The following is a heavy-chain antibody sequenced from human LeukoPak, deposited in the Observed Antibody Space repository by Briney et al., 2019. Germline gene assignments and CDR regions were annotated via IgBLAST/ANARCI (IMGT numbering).Heavy chain of an antibody. CDR1: GFTFSDYY. D-gene: IGHD1-7*01. V-gene: IGHV3-11*06. Sequence: PGGSLRLSCAASGFTFSDYYMSWIRQAPGKGLEWVSSISSSSSYIYYADSVKGRFTISRDNAKNSLYLQMNSLRAEDTAVYYCARAGTTLSVAFDYWGQGTLVTVSS. CDR2: ISSSSSYI. CDR3: ARAGTTLSVAFDY. J-gene: IGHJ4*02.